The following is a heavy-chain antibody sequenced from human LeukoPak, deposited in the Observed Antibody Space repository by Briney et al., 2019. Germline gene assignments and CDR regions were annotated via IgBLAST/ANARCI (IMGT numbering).Heavy chain of an antibody. Sequence: SETLSLTCTVSGDSVSYYYWSWIRQPPGKGLEWIGKIYYSGNTNYNPSLKSRVTISVDTSKNQFSLKLSSVTAADTAVYYCARVRGYSYDSSDFDYWGQGTLVTVSS. D-gene: IGHD5-18*01. V-gene: IGHV4-59*02. CDR3: ARVRGYSYDSSDFDY. CDR2: IYYSGNT. CDR1: GDSVSYYY. J-gene: IGHJ4*02.